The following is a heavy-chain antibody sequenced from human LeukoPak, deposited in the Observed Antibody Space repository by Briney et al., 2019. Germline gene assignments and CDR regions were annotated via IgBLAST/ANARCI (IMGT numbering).Heavy chain of an antibody. V-gene: IGHV1-69*05. CDR3: ARDGYSSSWYGSYWFDP. Sequence: GASVKVSCKASGGTFSSNAIGWVRQAPGQGLEWMGRIIPIFGTANYAQKFQGRVTITTDESTSTAYMELSSLRSEDTAVYYCARDGYSSSWYGSYWFDPWGQGTLVTVSS. J-gene: IGHJ5*02. D-gene: IGHD6-13*01. CDR1: GGTFSSNA. CDR2: IIPIFGTA.